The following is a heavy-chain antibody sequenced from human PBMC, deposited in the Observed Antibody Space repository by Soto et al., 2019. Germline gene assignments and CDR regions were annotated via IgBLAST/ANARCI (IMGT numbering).Heavy chain of an antibody. Sequence: SVKVSCKASGGTFSSYRINWVRQAPGQGLEWVGGIVPIYRTADYAQKFQGRVTITADESARTSYMELHSLKSQDTAVYYCVRDSGAKLSSSWGQGTLVTVSS. J-gene: IGHJ4*02. CDR2: IVPIYRTA. V-gene: IGHV1-69*13. CDR3: VRDSGAKLSSS. D-gene: IGHD6-13*01. CDR1: GGTFSSYR.